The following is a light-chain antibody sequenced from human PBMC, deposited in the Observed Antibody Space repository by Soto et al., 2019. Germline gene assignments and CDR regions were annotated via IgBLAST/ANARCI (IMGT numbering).Light chain of an antibody. CDR2: RNS. V-gene: IGLV1-40*01. CDR3: HSYDSSLSGVV. Sequence: QSVLTQPPSVSGAPGQRVTISCTGSSSNIGAGYDVHWYQQLPGTAPKLLIYRNSNRPSGVPDRFSGSKSGTSASLAITGLQAEDEADYYCHSYDSSLSGVVFGGETKLTVL. CDR1: SSNIGAGYD. J-gene: IGLJ2*01.